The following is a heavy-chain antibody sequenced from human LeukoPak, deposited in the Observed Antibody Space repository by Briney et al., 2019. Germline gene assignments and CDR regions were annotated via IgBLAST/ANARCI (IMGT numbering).Heavy chain of an antibody. CDR3: AIRARITIFGLHDY. V-gene: IGHV1-69*04. J-gene: IGHJ4*02. D-gene: IGHD3-3*01. Sequence: SVRVSCKASGGTFSSYAISWVRQAPGQGLEWMGRIIPILGIANYAQKFQGRVTTTADKSTSTAYMELSSLRSEDTAVYYCAIRARITIFGLHDYWGQGTLVTVSS. CDR1: GGTFSSYA. CDR2: IIPILGIA.